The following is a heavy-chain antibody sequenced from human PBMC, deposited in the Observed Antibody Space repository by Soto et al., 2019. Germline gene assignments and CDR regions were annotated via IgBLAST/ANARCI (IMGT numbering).Heavy chain of an antibody. J-gene: IGHJ5*02. Sequence: SVKVSCKASGGTFSSYTISWVRQAPGLGLEWMGRIIPILGIANYAQKVQGRVTMTTDTSTSTAYMELRSLRSDDTAVYYCARGVGSGSYYNQYNWFDPWGQGTLVTVSS. CDR3: ARGVGSGSYYNQYNWFDP. V-gene: IGHV1-69*02. CDR2: IIPILGIA. D-gene: IGHD3-10*01. CDR1: GGTFSSYT.